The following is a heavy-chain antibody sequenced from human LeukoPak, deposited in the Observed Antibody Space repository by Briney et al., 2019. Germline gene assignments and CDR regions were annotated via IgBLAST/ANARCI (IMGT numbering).Heavy chain of an antibody. D-gene: IGHD3-10*01. Sequence: SETLSLTCTVSGGSISSGSYYWSWIRQPAGKGLEWIGRIYTSGSTNYNPSLKSRVTISVDTSKNQFSLKLSSVTAADTAVYYCARDGMVRGVRLGAFDIWGQGTMVTVSS. CDR3: ARDGMVRGVRLGAFDI. CDR2: IYTSGST. CDR1: GGSISSGSYY. J-gene: IGHJ3*02. V-gene: IGHV4-61*02.